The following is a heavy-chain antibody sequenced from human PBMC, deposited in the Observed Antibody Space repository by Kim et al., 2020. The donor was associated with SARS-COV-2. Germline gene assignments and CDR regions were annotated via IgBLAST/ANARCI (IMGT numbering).Heavy chain of an antibody. D-gene: IGHD1-26*01. CDR3: ARDYDGYGGSYDPSFDD. Sequence: GGSLRLSCAASGFNFGNYCMRWVRQAPGKGLEWVANLKQDGREKYNADSVKGRFTVSRDNSKNSLYLQMNSLRAEDTAVYYCARDYDGYGGSYDPSFDDWGQGTLGTVSS. CDR2: LKQDGREK. V-gene: IGHV3-7*03. J-gene: IGHJ4*02. CDR1: GFNFGNYC.